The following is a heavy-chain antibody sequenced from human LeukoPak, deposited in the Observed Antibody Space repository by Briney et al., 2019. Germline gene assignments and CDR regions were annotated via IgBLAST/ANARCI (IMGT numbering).Heavy chain of an antibody. V-gene: IGHV1-2*02. J-gene: IGHJ6*03. CDR2: INPNSGGT. CDR3: ATQGSPLGGRYYYYYMDV. D-gene: IGHD6-13*01. Sequence: ASVKVSCKASGYTFTGYYMHWVRQAPGQGLEWMGWINPNSGGTNYAQKFQGRVTMTRDTSISTAYMELSRLRSDDTAVYYCATQGSPLGGRYYYYYMDVWGKGTTVTVSS. CDR1: GYTFTGYY.